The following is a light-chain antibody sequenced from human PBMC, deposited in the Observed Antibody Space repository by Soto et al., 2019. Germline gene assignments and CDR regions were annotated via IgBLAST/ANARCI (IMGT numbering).Light chain of an antibody. V-gene: IGKV3-15*01. CDR3: QQYDDWPS. J-gene: IGKJ1*01. Sequence: IVLTQSPGTLSLSPGERGALSFRASQSVSSNYVAWYQQKPGQTPRLLIFGAYTRASGIPGRFSGSGSGTEFTLTISSLQSEDFAVYHCQQYDDWPSFGQGTKVDIK. CDR2: GAY. CDR1: QSVSSN.